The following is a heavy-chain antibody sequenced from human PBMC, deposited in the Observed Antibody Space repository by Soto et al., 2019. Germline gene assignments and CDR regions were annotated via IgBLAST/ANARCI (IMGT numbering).Heavy chain of an antibody. CDR2: IIPILGIA. D-gene: IGHD3-22*01. Sequence: QVQLVQSGAEVKKPGSSVKVSCKASGGTFSSYTISWVRQAPGQGLEWMGRIIPILGIANYAQKFQGRVTLAADNSTTTAYMELSSLRSEDTAVYYCARNERGSSGYQKTNWYFDLWGHGTLVTVSS. CDR1: GGTFSSYT. CDR3: ARNERGSSGYQKTNWYFDL. V-gene: IGHV1-69*02. J-gene: IGHJ2*01.